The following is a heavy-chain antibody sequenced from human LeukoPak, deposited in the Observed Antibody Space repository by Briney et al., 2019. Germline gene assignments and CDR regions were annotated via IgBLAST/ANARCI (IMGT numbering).Heavy chain of an antibody. CDR1: GFTFSDYY. Sequence: GGSLSLSCAASGFTFSDYYMSWIRQAPGKGLEWVSYISSSGSTIYYADSVKGRFTISRDNAKNSLYLQMNSLRAEDTAVYYCARASIETYYYDSSGYVDYWGQGTLVTVSS. CDR3: ARASIETYYYDSSGYVDY. V-gene: IGHV3-11*01. CDR2: ISSSGSTI. D-gene: IGHD3-22*01. J-gene: IGHJ4*02.